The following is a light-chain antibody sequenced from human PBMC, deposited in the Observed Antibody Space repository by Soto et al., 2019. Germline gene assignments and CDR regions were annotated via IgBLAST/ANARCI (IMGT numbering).Light chain of an antibody. J-gene: IGLJ1*01. Sequence: QSALTQPASVSGSTGQSITISCTGTSSDVGGYKYVSWYQQYPGKAPKLMFYEVSTRPSGVSKRFSGSKSGNTACLTISGLQAEDEADYYCSSYTSSSTLVFGTGTKVTV. CDR2: EVS. CDR3: SSYTSSSTLV. V-gene: IGLV2-14*01. CDR1: SSDVGGYKY.